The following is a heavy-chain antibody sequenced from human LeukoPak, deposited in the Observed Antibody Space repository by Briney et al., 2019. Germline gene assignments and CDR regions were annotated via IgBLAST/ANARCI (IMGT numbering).Heavy chain of an antibody. CDR2: ISGGGVST. Sequence: GGSLRLSCAASGFTFSSYTMSWVRQAPGKGLEWVSSISGGGVSTYYADSVKGRFTISRDNSKNTLYLQMNSLRAEDTAVYYCAKDGGFDIWGQGTMVTVSS. D-gene: IGHD3-10*01. CDR1: GFTFSSYT. J-gene: IGHJ3*02. CDR3: AKDGGFDI. V-gene: IGHV3-23*01.